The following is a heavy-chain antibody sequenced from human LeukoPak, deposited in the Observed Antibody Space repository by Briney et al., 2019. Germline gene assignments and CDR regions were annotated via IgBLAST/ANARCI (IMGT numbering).Heavy chain of an antibody. CDR2: ISYDGSNK. J-gene: IGHJ4*02. Sequence: GGSLRLSCAASGFTFSSYGMHWVRQAPGKGLEWVAVISYDGSNKYYADSVKGRFTISRDNSKNTLYLQMNSLRAEDTAVYYCPNLASWVQGTLVTVSS. CDR3: PNLAS. CDR1: GFTFSSYG. V-gene: IGHV3-30*18.